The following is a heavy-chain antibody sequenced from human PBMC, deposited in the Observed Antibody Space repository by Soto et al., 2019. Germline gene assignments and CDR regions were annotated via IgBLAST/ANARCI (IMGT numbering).Heavy chain of an antibody. CDR3: ARDSAESRYFDWQRGWRYSYGMDV. V-gene: IGHV1-69*13. D-gene: IGHD3-9*01. J-gene: IGHJ6*02. CDR2: IIPIFGTA. CDR1: GCTFSSYA. Sequence: SVKVSCKASGCTFSSYAISWVRQAAGQGLEWMGGIIPIFGTANYAQKFQGRVTITADESTSTAYMELSSLRSEDTAVYYCARDSAESRYFDWQRGWRYSYGMDVWGQGTTVILSS.